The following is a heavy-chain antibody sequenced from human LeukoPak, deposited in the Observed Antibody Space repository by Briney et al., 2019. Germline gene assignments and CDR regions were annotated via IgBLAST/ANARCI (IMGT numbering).Heavy chain of an antibody. Sequence: SATLSLTFTFSGGSIISYYWSWIRQPPGKGLEGIGYIYTSGSTNYNPSLKSRVTISVDTSKNQFSLKLSSVTAADTAVYYCARLSGYSGYGVDYWGQGTLVTVSS. V-gene: IGHV4-4*09. CDR3: ARLSGYSGYGVDY. CDR2: IYTSGST. CDR1: GGSIISYY. D-gene: IGHD5-12*01. J-gene: IGHJ4*02.